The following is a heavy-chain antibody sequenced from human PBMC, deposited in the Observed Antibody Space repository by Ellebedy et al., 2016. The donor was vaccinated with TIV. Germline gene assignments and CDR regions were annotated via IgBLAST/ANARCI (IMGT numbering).Heavy chain of an antibody. V-gene: IGHV3-48*04. Sequence: GESLKISXAASGFTFSSYSMNWVRQAPGKGLEWVSYISSSSSTIYYADSVKGRFTISRDNAKNTLYLQMNSLRAEDTAMYFCARGYYYGMDVWGQGTTVTVSS. CDR1: GFTFSSYS. CDR3: ARGYYYGMDV. CDR2: ISSSSSTI. J-gene: IGHJ6*02.